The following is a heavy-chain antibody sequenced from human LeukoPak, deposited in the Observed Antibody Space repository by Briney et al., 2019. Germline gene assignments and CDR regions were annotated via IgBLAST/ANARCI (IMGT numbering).Heavy chain of an antibody. Sequence: PSETLSLTCTVSGGSISSYYWSWIRQPPGKGLEWIGYIYYSGSTNYNPSLKSRVTISVDTSKNQFSLKLSSVTAADTAVYYCARNRRPDYYDSSGYYPYWGQGTLVSVSS. CDR3: ARNRRPDYYDSSGYYPY. J-gene: IGHJ4*02. V-gene: IGHV4-59*08. CDR1: GGSISSYY. CDR2: IYYSGST. D-gene: IGHD3-22*01.